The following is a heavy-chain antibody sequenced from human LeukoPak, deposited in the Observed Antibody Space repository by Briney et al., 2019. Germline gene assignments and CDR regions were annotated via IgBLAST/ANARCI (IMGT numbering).Heavy chain of an antibody. CDR2: IYYSGST. CDR1: GGSISSYY. Sequence: SETLSLTCTVSGGSISSYYWSWIRQPPGKGLEWIGYIYYSGSTNYNPSLKSRVTISVDTSKNQSSLKLSSVTAADTAVYYCASYCSSTSCLVSGFDPWGQGTLVTVSS. CDR3: ASYCSSTSCLVSGFDP. J-gene: IGHJ5*02. D-gene: IGHD2-2*01. V-gene: IGHV4-59*01.